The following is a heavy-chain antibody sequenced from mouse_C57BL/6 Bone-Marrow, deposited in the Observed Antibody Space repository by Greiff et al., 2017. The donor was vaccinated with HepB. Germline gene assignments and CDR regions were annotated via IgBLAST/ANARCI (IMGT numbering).Heavy chain of an antibody. CDR2: IYPRSGNT. Sequence: QVQLKESGAELARPGASVKLSCKASGYTFTSYGISWVKQRTGQGLEWIGEIYPRSGNTYYNEKFKGKATLTADKSSSTAYMELRSLTSEDSAVYFCANYYGSSVWGTGTTVTVSS. V-gene: IGHV1-81*01. CDR1: GYTFTSYG. CDR3: ANYYGSSV. J-gene: IGHJ1*03. D-gene: IGHD1-1*01.